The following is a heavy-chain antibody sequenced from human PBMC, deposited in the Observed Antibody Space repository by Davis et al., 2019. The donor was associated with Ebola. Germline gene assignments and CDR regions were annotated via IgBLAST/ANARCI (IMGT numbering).Heavy chain of an antibody. Sequence: GESLKISCAVSGFAFSNAWMNWVRQAPGKGLEWVGRIKRKADGGTTDHAAPVKGRFTISRGDSKNTLYLQMNSLKTEDTAVYYCTTVGGYIYGQRDYWGQGALVTVSS. CDR3: TTVGGYIYGQRDY. CDR2: IKRKADGGTT. V-gene: IGHV3-15*07. J-gene: IGHJ4*02. D-gene: IGHD5-18*01. CDR1: GFAFSNAW.